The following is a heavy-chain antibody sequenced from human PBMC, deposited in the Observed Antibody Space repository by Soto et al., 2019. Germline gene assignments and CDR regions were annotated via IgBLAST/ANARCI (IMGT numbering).Heavy chain of an antibody. CDR1: GFTFSSYG. J-gene: IGHJ4*02. Sequence: EVQLLESGGGLVQPGGSLRLSCAASGFTFSSYGMTWVRQAPGKGLEWVSFSSATGAGTYYADSVKGRFTISRDNSKNTPDLQMTSLRADDTAVYYCAKDRRAGGNYGFYSDFWGQGALVIVSS. V-gene: IGHV3-23*01. D-gene: IGHD1-7*01. CDR2: SSATGAGT. CDR3: AKDRRAGGNYGFYSDF.